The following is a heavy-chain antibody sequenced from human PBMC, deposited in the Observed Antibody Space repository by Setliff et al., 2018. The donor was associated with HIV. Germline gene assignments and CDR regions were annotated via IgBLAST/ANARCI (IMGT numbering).Heavy chain of an antibody. D-gene: IGHD5-12*01. CDR2: LYYTGRA. J-gene: IGHJ6*03. Sequence: PSETLSLTCTVSGDSINNYFWSWIRQPPGKGLEWLGCLYYTGRANYNPSLKSRLTVSVDTSKNQFSLKLSSVTAADTAVYYCARDGYNYKKGTSYMDVWGKGTTVTVSS. CDR3: ARDGYNYKKGTSYMDV. V-gene: IGHV4-59*01. CDR1: GDSINNYF.